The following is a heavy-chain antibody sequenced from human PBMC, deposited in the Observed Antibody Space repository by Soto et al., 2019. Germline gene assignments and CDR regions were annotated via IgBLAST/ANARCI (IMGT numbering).Heavy chain of an antibody. J-gene: IGHJ5*01. Sequence: SETLSLTCTVSGDSISSPDYYWSWIRQAPGKGLELIGYIYYRGSIYYTPSFESRVSISIDTSKNQFSLRLTSVTAADSAVYFCARVTFTPNWFDSWGQGSLVTVSS. V-gene: IGHV4-30-4*01. D-gene: IGHD3-16*01. CDR1: GDSISSPDYY. CDR3: ARVTFTPNWFDS. CDR2: IYYRGSI.